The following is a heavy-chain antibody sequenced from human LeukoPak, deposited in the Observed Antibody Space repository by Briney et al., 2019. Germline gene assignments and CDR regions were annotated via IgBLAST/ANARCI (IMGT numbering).Heavy chain of an antibody. CDR3: AKVGRGVIILNWFDP. Sequence: GGSLRLSCAASGFTFSSYAMSWVRQAPGKGLEWVSAISGSGGSTYYADSVKGRFTISRDNSKNALYLQMNSLRAEDTAVYYCAKVGRGVIILNWFDPWGQGALVTVSS. J-gene: IGHJ5*02. V-gene: IGHV3-23*01. D-gene: IGHD3-3*01. CDR2: ISGSGGST. CDR1: GFTFSSYA.